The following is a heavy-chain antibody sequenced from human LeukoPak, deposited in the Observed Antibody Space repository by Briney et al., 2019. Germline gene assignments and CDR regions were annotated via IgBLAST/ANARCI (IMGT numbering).Heavy chain of an antibody. CDR1: GYTFTSYG. V-gene: IGHV1-18*01. D-gene: IGHD3-3*01. Sequence: ASVKVSCKASGYTFTSYGISWVRQAPGQGLEWMGWISAHNGNTNYAQKLQGRVTMTTDTSTSTAYMELRSLRSDDTAVYYCARDYDFWSGLNWFDPWGQGTLVTASS. J-gene: IGHJ5*02. CDR3: ARDYDFWSGLNWFDP. CDR2: ISAHNGNT.